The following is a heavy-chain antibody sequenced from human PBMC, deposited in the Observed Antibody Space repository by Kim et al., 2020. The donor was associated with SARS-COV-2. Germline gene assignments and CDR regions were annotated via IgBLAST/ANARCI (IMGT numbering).Heavy chain of an antibody. CDR2: INPNSGGT. D-gene: IGHD3-3*01. V-gene: IGHV1-2*02. Sequence: ASVKVSCKASGYTFTGYYMHWVRQAPGQGLEWMGWINPNSGGTNYAQKFQGRVTMTRDTSISTAYMELSRLRSDDTAVYYCASGPITIFGVVVYYMDVWGKGTTVTVSS. J-gene: IGHJ6*03. CDR3: ASGPITIFGVVVYYMDV. CDR1: GYTFTGYY.